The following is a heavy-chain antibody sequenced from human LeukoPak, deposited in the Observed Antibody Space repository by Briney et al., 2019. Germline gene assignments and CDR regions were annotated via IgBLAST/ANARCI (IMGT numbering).Heavy chain of an antibody. V-gene: IGHV4-34*01. CDR3: ARGRWDVRFQY. CDR2: INHSGTT. CDR1: GGSLRGYF. J-gene: IGHJ1*01. D-gene: IGHD4-23*01. Sequence: FGTPSLTSPGYGGSLRGYFWGRVRHSPREGLEWIGEINHSGTTNYNPSLKSRVTISKDTSKNQFFLKLYFLTAADTAMYYCARGRWDVRFQYWGQGTLVTVSS.